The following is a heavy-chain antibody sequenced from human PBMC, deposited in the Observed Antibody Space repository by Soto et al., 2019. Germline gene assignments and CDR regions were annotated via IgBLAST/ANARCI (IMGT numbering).Heavy chain of an antibody. D-gene: IGHD5-18*01. Sequence: PGGSLRLSCAASGFTFSNAWMSWVRQAPGKGLEWVGRIKSKTDGGTTDYAAPVKGRFTISRDDSKNTLYLQMNSLKTEDTAVYYCTTAGTWIQLWPALYYFDYWGQGTLVTVSS. CDR2: IKSKTDGGTT. CDR1: GFTFSNAW. V-gene: IGHV3-15*01. CDR3: TTAGTWIQLWPALYYFDY. J-gene: IGHJ4*02.